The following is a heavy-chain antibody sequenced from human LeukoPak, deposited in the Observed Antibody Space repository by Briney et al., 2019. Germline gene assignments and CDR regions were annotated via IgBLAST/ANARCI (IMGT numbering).Heavy chain of an antibody. J-gene: IGHJ6*02. D-gene: IGHD3-10*01. CDR3: ARVRWFGNRDISFCGMDV. V-gene: IGHV3-7*01. CDR1: GFTFSSYW. CDR2: IKQDGSEE. Sequence: GGSLRLSCAASGFTFSSYWMTWVRQAPGKGLEWVANIKQDGSEEYYVDSVKGRFTISRDNAKNSLYLQMNSLRAEDTAVYYCARVRWFGNRDISFCGMDVWGQGTTVTVSS.